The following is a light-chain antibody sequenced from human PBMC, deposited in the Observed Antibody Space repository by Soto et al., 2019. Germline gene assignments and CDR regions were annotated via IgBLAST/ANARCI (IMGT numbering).Light chain of an antibody. CDR1: QGISSTY. Sequence: TQSPSSVSASVGDRVTITCRASQGISSTYLTWYHQRPGQAPRLLIYDASRRATGIPDRFSGSGSGTDFSLTISRLEPEDFAVYYCQHYDSARWTFGLGTKVDIK. V-gene: IGKV3-20*01. J-gene: IGKJ1*01. CDR2: DAS. CDR3: QHYDSARWT.